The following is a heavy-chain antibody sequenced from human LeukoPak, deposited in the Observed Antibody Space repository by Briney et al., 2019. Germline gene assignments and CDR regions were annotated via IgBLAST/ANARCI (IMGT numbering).Heavy chain of an antibody. V-gene: IGHV7-4-1*02. CDR2: INTNTGNP. CDR1: GYTFTSYA. J-gene: IGHJ6*02. Sequence: ASVKVSCKASGYTFTSYAMNWVRQAPGQGLEWMGWINTNTGNPTYAQGFTGRFVFSLDTSVSTAYLQISSLKAEDTAVYYCARDPTPYYYYGMDVWGQGTTVTVSS. D-gene: IGHD4-11*01. CDR3: ARDPTPYYYYGMDV.